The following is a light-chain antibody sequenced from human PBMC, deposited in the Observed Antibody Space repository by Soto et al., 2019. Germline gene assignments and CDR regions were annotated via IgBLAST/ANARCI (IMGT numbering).Light chain of an antibody. Sequence: QSVLTQPASVSGSTGQSIIISCTGTSSDVGGYNDVSSYQQHPGKAPKLMIYDVNNRPSGVSSRFSDSKSGNTASLTISGLQAEDEADYYCSSYTSSSTHYVFGTGAKLTVL. J-gene: IGLJ1*01. CDR2: DVN. CDR3: SSYTSSSTHYV. V-gene: IGLV2-14*01. CDR1: SSDVGGYND.